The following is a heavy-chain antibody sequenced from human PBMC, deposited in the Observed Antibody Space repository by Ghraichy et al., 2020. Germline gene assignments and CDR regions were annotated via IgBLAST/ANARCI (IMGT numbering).Heavy chain of an antibody. V-gene: IGHV3-23*01. J-gene: IGHJ4*02. CDR3: AKANDSSGYYAEIDY. Sequence: GGSLRLSCAASGFTFSSYAMSWVRQAPGKGLEWVSAISGSGGSTYYADSVKGRFTISRDNSKNTLYLQMNSLRAEDTAVYYCAKANDSSGYYAEIDYWGQGTLVTVSS. D-gene: IGHD3-22*01. CDR2: ISGSGGST. CDR1: GFTFSSYA.